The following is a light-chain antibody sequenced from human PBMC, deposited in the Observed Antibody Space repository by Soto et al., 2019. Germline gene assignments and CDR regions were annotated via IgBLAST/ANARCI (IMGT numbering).Light chain of an antibody. CDR3: GTWDSNLNSVL. V-gene: IGLV1-51*01. CDR2: DNI. CDR1: NSNIGNNY. Sequence: QSVLTQPPSVSAAPGQKVSISCSGSNSNIGNNYVSWYQQVPGTAPKLLIYDNIQRPSGIPDRFSGSRFGTSATLDITGLQTGGEADYYCGTWDSNLNSVLFGGGTKLTVL. J-gene: IGLJ2*01.